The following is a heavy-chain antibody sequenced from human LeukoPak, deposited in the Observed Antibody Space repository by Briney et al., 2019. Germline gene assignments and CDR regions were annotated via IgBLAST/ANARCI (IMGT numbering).Heavy chain of an antibody. CDR3: ARPSGVPGVFDY. V-gene: IGHV5-51*01. CDR1: GYSFTSYW. CDR2: VYPGDSDT. Sequence: GESLKISCKRSGYSFTSYWIGWVRQMPGKGLEWTGIVYPGDSDTRHSPSFQGQVTISADKSISTAYLQWSSLKASDTAMYYCARPSGVPGVFDYWGQGTLVTVSS. J-gene: IGHJ4*02. D-gene: IGHD3-10*01.